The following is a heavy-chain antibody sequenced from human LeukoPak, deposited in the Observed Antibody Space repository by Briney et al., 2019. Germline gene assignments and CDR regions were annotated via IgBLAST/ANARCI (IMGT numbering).Heavy chain of an antibody. CDR2: IRYDGNIK. V-gene: IGHV3-30*02. CDR3: AKGRYYDNSDYPIDF. D-gene: IGHD3-22*01. CDR1: GFTFNSYD. Sequence: GGSLRLSCAASGFTFNSYDMHWVRQAPGKGLEWVAFIRYDGNIKYFADSVKGRFTISRDTSKNTLYLQMNSLRAEDTAVYYCAKGRYYDNSDYPIDFWGQGTLVTVSS. J-gene: IGHJ4*02.